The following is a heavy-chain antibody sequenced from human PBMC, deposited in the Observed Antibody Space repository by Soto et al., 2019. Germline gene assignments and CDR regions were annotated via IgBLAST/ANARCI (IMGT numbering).Heavy chain of an antibody. Sequence: QVQLVQSGAEVKKPGSSVKVSCKASGGTFSSYAISWVRQAPGQGLEWMGGIIPIFGTANYAQKFQGRVTITADKSTSTAYMELSSLRSEDTAVYYCARERQLVPAYYYYYGMDVWGQGTTVTVSS. J-gene: IGHJ6*02. D-gene: IGHD6-6*01. CDR3: ARERQLVPAYYYYYGMDV. CDR2: IIPIFGTA. V-gene: IGHV1-69*06. CDR1: GGTFSSYA.